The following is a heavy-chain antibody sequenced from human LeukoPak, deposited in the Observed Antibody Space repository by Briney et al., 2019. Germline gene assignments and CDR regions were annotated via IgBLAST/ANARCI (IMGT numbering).Heavy chain of an antibody. CDR2: INHSGST. CDR3: ARDPSGSYGY. Sequence: SETLSLTCAVYGGSFSGYYWSWIRQPPGKGLEWIGEINHSGSTNYNPSLKSRVTISVDTSKNQFSLKLSSVTAADTAVYYCARDPSGSYGYWGQGTLVTVSS. V-gene: IGHV4-34*01. J-gene: IGHJ4*02. CDR1: GGSFSGYY. D-gene: IGHD1-26*01.